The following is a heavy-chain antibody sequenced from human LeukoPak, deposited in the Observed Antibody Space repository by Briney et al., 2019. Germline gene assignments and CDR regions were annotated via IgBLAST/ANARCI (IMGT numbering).Heavy chain of an antibody. J-gene: IGHJ4*02. V-gene: IGHV3-23*01. CDR2: ISGSGGST. D-gene: IGHD3-9*01. CDR1: GFTFSSYA. Sequence: GGSLRLSCAASGFTFSSYAMSWVRQAPGKGLEWVSAISGSGGSTYYADSVKGRFTISRGNSKNTLYLQMNSLRAEDTAVYYCAKVSYDILTGYYPFDYWGQGTLVTVSS. CDR3: AKVSYDILTGYYPFDY.